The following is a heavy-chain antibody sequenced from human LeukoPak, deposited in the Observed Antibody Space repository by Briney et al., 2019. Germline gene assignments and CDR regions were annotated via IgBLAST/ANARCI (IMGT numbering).Heavy chain of an antibody. J-gene: IGHJ4*02. V-gene: IGHV4-34*01. CDR3: ARAGYSSSWRFDY. Sequence: PSETLSLTCAVYGGSFSGYYWSWIRQPPGKGLEWIGEINHSGSTNYNPSLKSRVTISVDTSKNQFSLELSSVTAADTAVYYCARAGYSSSWRFDYWGQGTLVTVSS. D-gene: IGHD6-13*01. CDR1: GGSFSGYY. CDR2: INHSGST.